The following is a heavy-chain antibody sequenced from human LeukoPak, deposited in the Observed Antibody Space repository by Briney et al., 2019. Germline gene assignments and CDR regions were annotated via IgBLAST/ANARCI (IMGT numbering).Heavy chain of an antibody. CDR2: IYYSGST. J-gene: IGHJ3*02. Sequence: PSETLSLTCTVSGYSIRNGYFWGWVRQSPGKGLEWIGYIYYSGSTNYNPSLKSRVTISVDTSKNQFSLKLSSVTAADTAVYYCARAFGSGQGDDSFDIWGQGTMVTVSS. D-gene: IGHD6-19*01. CDR3: ARAFGSGQGDDSFDI. CDR1: GYSIRNGYF. V-gene: IGHV4-59*01.